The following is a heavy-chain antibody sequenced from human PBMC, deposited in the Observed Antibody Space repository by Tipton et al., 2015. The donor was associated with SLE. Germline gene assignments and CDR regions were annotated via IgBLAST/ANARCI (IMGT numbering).Heavy chain of an antibody. CDR2: IYHSGST. V-gene: IGHV4-38-2*02. CDR1: GYSISSGYY. D-gene: IGHD3-3*01. J-gene: IGHJ3*02. Sequence: TLSLTCAVSGYSISSGYYWGWIRQPPGKGLEWIGNIYHSGSTYYNPSLKSRVTISVDTSRNQFSLKLSSVTAADTAVYYCARDRPSGNDAFDIWGQGTMVTVSS. CDR3: ARDRPSGNDAFDI.